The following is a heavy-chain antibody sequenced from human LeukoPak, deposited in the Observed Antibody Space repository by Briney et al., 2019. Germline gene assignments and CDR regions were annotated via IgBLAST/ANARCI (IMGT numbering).Heavy chain of an antibody. D-gene: IGHD1-26*01. CDR1: GFSFSTNS. CDR2: ISSNSATT. V-gene: IGHV3-48*01. Sequence: GGSLRLSCAASGFSFSTNSMNWVRQVPGKGLEWISYISSNSATTYYADSVKGRFTISRDNAKNSLYLHMNSLRADDTAVYYCARDTRSLNDYWGQGTLVTVSS. J-gene: IGHJ4*02. CDR3: ARDTRSLNDY.